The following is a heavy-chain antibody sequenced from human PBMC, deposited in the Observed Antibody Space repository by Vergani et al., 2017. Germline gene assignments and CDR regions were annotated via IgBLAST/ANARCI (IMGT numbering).Heavy chain of an antibody. D-gene: IGHD6-19*01. CDR2: IYHSGST. J-gene: IGHJ3*02. V-gene: IGHV4-38-2*01. CDR1: GYSISTNYY. CDR3: ARIGVAGRGGAFDI. Sequence: QVRLQESGPGLVKPSETLSLTCAVSGYSISTNYYWGWSRQPPGKRLEWIGSIYHSGSTYYNPSLKSRVSISVDTSKNQFSLKMTSVTAADTAVYYCARIGVAGRGGAFDIWGQGTMVTVSS.